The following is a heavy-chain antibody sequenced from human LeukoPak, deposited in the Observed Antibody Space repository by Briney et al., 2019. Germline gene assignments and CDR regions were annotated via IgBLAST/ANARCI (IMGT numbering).Heavy chain of an antibody. V-gene: IGHV4-59*01. Sequence: SETLSLTYTVSGVSISSYYWSWIRQPPGKGLEWIGYIYYSGSTNYNPSLKSRVTISVDTSKNQFSLKLSSVTAADTAVYYCARVAYCGGDCYSDAFDIWGQGTMVTVSS. D-gene: IGHD2-21*02. CDR1: GVSISSYY. CDR3: ARVAYCGGDCYSDAFDI. J-gene: IGHJ3*02. CDR2: IYYSGST.